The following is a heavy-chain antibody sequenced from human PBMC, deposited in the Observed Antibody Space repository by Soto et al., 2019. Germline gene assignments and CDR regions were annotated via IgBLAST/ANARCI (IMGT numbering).Heavy chain of an antibody. CDR1: RYTFTSYG. CDR2: ISAYNGNT. J-gene: IGHJ4*02. CDR3: ARRRTGDYYDSSGYCDY. Sequence: ASVKVSCKASRYTFTSYGISWARQAPGQGLEWMGWISAYNGNTNYAQKLQGRVTMTTDTSTSTAYVELRSLRSDDTAVYYCARRRTGDYYDSSGYCDYWGQGTLVTV. V-gene: IGHV1-18*01. D-gene: IGHD3-22*01.